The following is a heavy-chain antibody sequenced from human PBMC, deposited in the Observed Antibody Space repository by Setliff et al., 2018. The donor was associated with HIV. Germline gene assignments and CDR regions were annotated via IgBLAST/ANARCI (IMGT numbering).Heavy chain of an antibody. V-gene: IGHV3-23*03. J-gene: IGHJ4*01. CDR3: AKGGISGGAYPPYYFDY. CDR2: IYTDDSNT. Sequence: GGSLRLSCAASGFTFSSFAMTWVRQAPGKGLEWVSIIYTDDSNTYYAESVKGRFTISRDNSKNTLYLQMNGLRVEDTAVYYCAKGGISGGAYPPYYFDYWGHGTLVTVSS. D-gene: IGHD2-15*01. CDR1: GFTFSSFA.